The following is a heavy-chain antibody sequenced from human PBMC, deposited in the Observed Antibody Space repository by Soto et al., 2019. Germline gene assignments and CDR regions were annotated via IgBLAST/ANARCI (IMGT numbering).Heavy chain of an antibody. CDR1: GDSISSNNW. V-gene: IGHV4-4*02. CDR3: ARDGSGSPGAADH. J-gene: IGHJ4*02. D-gene: IGHD1-26*01. CDR2: VYQSGTT. Sequence: QVQLQESGPGMVKPSETLSLICSVSGDSISSNNWWSWVRQPPGKGLEWIGEVYQSGTTNYNPSLRSRVTMSVDTSKNQFSLNLRSVTAADTAVYYCARDGSGSPGAADHWGQGTLVTVYS.